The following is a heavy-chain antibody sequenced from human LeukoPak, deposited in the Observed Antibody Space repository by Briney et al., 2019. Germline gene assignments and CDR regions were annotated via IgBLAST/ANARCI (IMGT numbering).Heavy chain of an antibody. V-gene: IGHV4-34*01. CDR3: ARGVWATVTLGRYFDY. CDR1: GGSISSGGYY. D-gene: IGHD4-17*01. Sequence: PLETLSLTCAVSGGSISSGGYYWSWIRQPPGKGLEWIGEINHSGSTNYNPSLKSRVTISVDTSKNQFSLKLSSVTAADTAVYYCARGVWATVTLGRYFDYWGQGTLVTVSS. J-gene: IGHJ4*02. CDR2: INHSGST.